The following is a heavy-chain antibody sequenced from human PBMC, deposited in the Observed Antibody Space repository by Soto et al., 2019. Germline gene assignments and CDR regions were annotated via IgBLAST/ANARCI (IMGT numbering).Heavy chain of an antibody. CDR3: ARDFTHYYDRGY. Sequence: QVQLVQSGAEVKKPGSSVKVSCKASGGTFSSYAISWVRQAPGQGLEWMGGIIPIFGTANYAQKFQGRATITADESTRTAYMKLISLRSEDTAAYYCARDFTHYYDRGYWGQGTLVTVSS. V-gene: IGHV1-69*12. CDR1: GGTFSSYA. CDR2: IIPIFGTA. J-gene: IGHJ4*02. D-gene: IGHD3-22*01.